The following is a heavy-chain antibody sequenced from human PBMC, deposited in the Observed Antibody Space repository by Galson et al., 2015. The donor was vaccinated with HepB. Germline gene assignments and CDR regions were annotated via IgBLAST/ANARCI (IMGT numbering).Heavy chain of an antibody. D-gene: IGHD3-22*01. CDR3: AKDRGYDSSGFTH. J-gene: IGHJ4*02. V-gene: IGHV3-23*01. Sequence: SLRLSCAASGFTFSSYAMSWVRQAPGKGLEWVSAISGSGGSTYYADSVKGRFTISRDNSKNTLYLQMNSLRAEDTAVYYCAKDRGYDSSGFTHWGQGTLVTVSS. CDR1: GFTFSSYA. CDR2: ISGSGGST.